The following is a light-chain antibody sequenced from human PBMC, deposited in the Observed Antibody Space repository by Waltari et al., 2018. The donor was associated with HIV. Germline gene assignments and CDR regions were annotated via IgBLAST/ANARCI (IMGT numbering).Light chain of an antibody. CDR2: WAS. V-gene: IGKV4-1*01. J-gene: IGKJ2*01. CDR1: PSVLYSSNQNNY. CDR3: QQYNNWPPLYT. Sequence: DIVLTQSPDSLAVSLGERATLSCKSSPSVLYSSNQNNYLALYQQKPRQPPKLLIYWASTRESGVPDRFSGSGSGTDFTLTISSLQAEDVAVYYCQQYNNWPPLYTFGQGTKLEIK.